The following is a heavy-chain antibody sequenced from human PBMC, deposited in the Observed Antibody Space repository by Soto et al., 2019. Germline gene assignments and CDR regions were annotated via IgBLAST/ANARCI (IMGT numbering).Heavy chain of an antibody. D-gene: IGHD6-19*01. CDR3: AIDRGAVTGQDFDY. Sequence: QVQLEESGGGLVKPGGSLRLSCAASGFTFSAVYMSWIRQAPNKGLEYISYISSSGTSANYADSVKGRFTISRDNAKNSPYLQMNSLRAEDTAVYYCAIDRGAVTGQDFDYWGQGALVTVSS. V-gene: IGHV3-11*05. CDR1: GFTFSAVY. J-gene: IGHJ4*02. CDR2: ISSSGTSA.